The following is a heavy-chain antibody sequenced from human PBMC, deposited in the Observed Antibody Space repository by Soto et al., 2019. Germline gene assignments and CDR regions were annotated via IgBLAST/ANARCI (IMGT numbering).Heavy chain of an antibody. Sequence: QIILNESGPTLVKPTQTLTLTCTFSGFSLSSDGVAVGWVRQPPGKALEWLALIYWDDDKRYSSSLKTRLTIAKDTSKNQVVLTMTNMDPVDTATYYCAHYVRCTTAACLNYFYYYMDVWGEGTTVTVSS. D-gene: IGHD3-10*02. CDR2: IYWDDDK. CDR1: GFSLSSDGVA. J-gene: IGHJ6*03. V-gene: IGHV2-5*02. CDR3: AHYVRCTTAACLNYFYYYMDV.